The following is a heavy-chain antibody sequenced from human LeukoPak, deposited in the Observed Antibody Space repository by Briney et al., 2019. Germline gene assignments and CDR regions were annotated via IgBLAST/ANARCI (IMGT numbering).Heavy chain of an antibody. CDR2: ISAYNGNT. D-gene: IGHD3-10*01. CDR1: GYTFTSYG. J-gene: IGHJ6*04. V-gene: IGHV1-18*04. Sequence: ASVKVSCKASGYTFTSYGISWVRQAPGQGLEWMGWISAYNGNTNYAQKLQGRVTMTTDTSTSTAYMELRSLRSDDTAVYYCARDRMVRGFDYYYYGMDVWGKGTTVTVSS. CDR3: ARDRMVRGFDYYYYGMDV.